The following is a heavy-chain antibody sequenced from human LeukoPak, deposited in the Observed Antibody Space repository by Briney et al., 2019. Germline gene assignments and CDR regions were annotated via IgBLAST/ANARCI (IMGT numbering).Heavy chain of an antibody. Sequence: ASVKVSCKASGVTFSSYAISWVRQAPGQGLEWMGWISAYNGNTNYAQKLQGRVTMTTDTSTSTAYMELRSLRSDDTAVYYCARDTIDYDSSGYYGLYDWFDPWGQGTLVTVSS. J-gene: IGHJ5*02. D-gene: IGHD3-22*01. V-gene: IGHV1-18*01. CDR3: ARDTIDYDSSGYYGLYDWFDP. CDR1: GVTFSSYA. CDR2: ISAYNGNT.